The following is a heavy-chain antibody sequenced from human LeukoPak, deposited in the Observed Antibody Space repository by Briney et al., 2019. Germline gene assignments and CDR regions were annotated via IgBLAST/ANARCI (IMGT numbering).Heavy chain of an antibody. J-gene: IGHJ5*02. CDR3: ARGRGSSWYRWFDP. D-gene: IGHD6-13*01. V-gene: IGHV1-8*03. CDR2: MNPNSGNT. CDR1: GYTLTSYD. Sequence: VASVKVSCKASGYTLTSYDINWVRQATGQGLEWMGWMNPNSGNTGYAQKFQGRVTITRNTSISTAYMELSSLRSEDTAVYYCARGRGSSWYRWFDPWGQGTLVTVSS.